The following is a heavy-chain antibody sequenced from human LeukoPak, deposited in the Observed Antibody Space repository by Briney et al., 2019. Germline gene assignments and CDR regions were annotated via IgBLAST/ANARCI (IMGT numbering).Heavy chain of an antibody. CDR2: ISAYNGNT. D-gene: IGHD3-3*01. CDR1: GYTFTSYG. J-gene: IGHJ4*02. CDR3: ARELSRFLELDY. Sequence: ASVKVSCKASGYTFTSYGISWVRQAPGQGLEWMGWISAYNGNTNYAQKLQGRVTMTTDTSTRTAYMELRRLRPDHTALYYCARELSRFLELDYWGQGTLVTVSS. V-gene: IGHV1-18*01.